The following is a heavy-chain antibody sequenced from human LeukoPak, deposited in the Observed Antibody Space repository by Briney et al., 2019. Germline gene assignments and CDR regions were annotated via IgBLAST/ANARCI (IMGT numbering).Heavy chain of an antibody. V-gene: IGHV1-18*01. D-gene: IGHD6-19*01. J-gene: IGHJ3*02. CDR3: ARDKPYSSGWYGIDAFDI. CDR1: GYTFTSYG. Sequence: VASVKVSCKASGYTFTSYGISWVRQAPGQGLEWMGWISAYNGNTNYAQKLQGRVTMTTDTSTSTAYMELRSLRSDDTAVYYCARDKPYSSGWYGIDAFDIWGQGTMVTVSS. CDR2: ISAYNGNT.